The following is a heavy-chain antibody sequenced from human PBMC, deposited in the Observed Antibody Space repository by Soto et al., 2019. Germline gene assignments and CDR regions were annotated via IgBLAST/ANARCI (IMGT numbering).Heavy chain of an antibody. Sequence: QVQLVESGGGVVQPGRSLRLSCATSGFTVSSYGMHWVRQAPGKGLEWVATIWYDGSRTYYTDSVKGRFTISRDHSRXXXXXXXATXXXXXPXXXXXXXXLGEGYKVPSLDQWGQGTLVTVSS. CDR1: GFTVSSYG. CDR3: XXXLGEGYKVPSLDQ. V-gene: IGHV3-33*01. J-gene: IGHJ4*02. CDR2: IWYDGSRT. D-gene: IGHD7-27*01.